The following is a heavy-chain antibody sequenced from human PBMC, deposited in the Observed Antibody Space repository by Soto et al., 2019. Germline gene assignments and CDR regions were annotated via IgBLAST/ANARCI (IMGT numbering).Heavy chain of an antibody. D-gene: IGHD2-2*01. Sequence: GGSLRLSCAASGFTFSSYWMSWVRQAPGKGLEWVANIKQDGSEKYYVDSVKGRFTISRDNAKNSLYLQMNSLRAEDTAVYYCARCARDIVVVPAGFYYYYYYMDVWDKGTTVTVSS. CDR2: IKQDGSEK. J-gene: IGHJ6*03. CDR3: ARCARDIVVVPAGFYYYYYYMDV. CDR1: GFTFSSYW. V-gene: IGHV3-7*01.